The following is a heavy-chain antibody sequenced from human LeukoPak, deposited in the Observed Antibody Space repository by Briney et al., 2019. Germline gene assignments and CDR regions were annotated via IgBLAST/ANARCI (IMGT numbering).Heavy chain of an antibody. D-gene: IGHD2-8*01. CDR3: ARDRSPGRYCTNGVCSSFDY. V-gene: IGHV3-74*01. Sequence: GGSLRLSCAASGFTFSSYWMHWVRQAPGKGLVWVSRINSDGSSTRYADSVKGRFTISRDNSKNTLYLQMNSLRAEDTAVYYCARDRSPGRYCTNGVCSSFDYWGQGTLVTVSS. CDR1: GFTFSSYW. CDR2: INSDGSST. J-gene: IGHJ4*02.